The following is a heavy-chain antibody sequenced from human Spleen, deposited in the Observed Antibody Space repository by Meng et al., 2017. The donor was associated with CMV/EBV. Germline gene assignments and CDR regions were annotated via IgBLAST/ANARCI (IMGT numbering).Heavy chain of an antibody. Sequence: GESLKISCAASGFTFSSYSMNWVRQAPGKGLEWVAFIKSDGRNKGHADSVKGRFSISRDSSSNTVILQMNSLRPEDAAVYFCVRGANYAMDAWGQGTTVTVSS. CDR3: VRGANYAMDA. J-gene: IGHJ6*02. V-gene: IGHV3-30*03. CDR1: GFTFSSYS. CDR2: IKSDGRNK.